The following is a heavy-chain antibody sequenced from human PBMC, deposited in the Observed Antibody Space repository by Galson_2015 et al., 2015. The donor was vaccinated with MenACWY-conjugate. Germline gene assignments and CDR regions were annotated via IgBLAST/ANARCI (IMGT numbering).Heavy chain of an antibody. J-gene: IGHJ6*02. CDR3: ARHPPGGRGMDV. Sequence: QSGAEVKQPGESLKISCKGSGYYFTSYWIAWVRQIPGQGLEWMGLISPGDSNTRYSPSFQGQVTISADRSISSAYLRWSSLKASDTSLYYCARHPPGGRGMDVWGHGTTVTVSS. CDR2: ISPGDSNT. CDR1: GYYFTSYW. V-gene: IGHV5-51*01. D-gene: IGHD1-26*01.